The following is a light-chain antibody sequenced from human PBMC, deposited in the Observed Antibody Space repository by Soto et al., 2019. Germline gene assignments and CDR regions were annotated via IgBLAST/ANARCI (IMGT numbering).Light chain of an antibody. CDR1: HSVTTR. V-gene: IGKV3-11*01. CDR3: QQRSDSIT. CDR2: DAS. J-gene: IGKJ5*01. Sequence: DILLTQSPATLSLSVGDRVTLSCRASHSVTTRLSWFQQKPGQTPRLLIYDASTRAPGIPARFSGRGSAADFTLTISRLDPEDFAVYYCQQRSDSITFGQGTRLEIK.